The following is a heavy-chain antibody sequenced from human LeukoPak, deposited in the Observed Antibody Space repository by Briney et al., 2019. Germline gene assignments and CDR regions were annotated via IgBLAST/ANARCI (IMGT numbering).Heavy chain of an antibody. Sequence: ASVKVSCKASGYTFTSYDINWVRQATGQGLEWMGWMNPNSGNTGYAQTFQGRVTMTRNTSISTAYMELSSLKSEDTSVYYCARKGPANYYYYYMDVWGKGTSVTVSS. CDR1: GYTFTSYD. V-gene: IGHV1-8*01. CDR2: MNPNSGNT. CDR3: ARKGPANYYYYYMDV. D-gene: IGHD2-2*01. J-gene: IGHJ6*03.